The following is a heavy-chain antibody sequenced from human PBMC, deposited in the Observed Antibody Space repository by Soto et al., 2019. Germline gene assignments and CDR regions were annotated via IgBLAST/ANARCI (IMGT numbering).Heavy chain of an antibody. CDR2: IIPILGIA. CDR1: GGTFSSYT. V-gene: IGHV1-69*08. Sequence: QVQLVQSGAEVKKPGSSVKVSCKASGGTFSSYTISWVRQAPGQGLEWMGRIIPILGIANYAQKFQGRVTITADKSTSTAYMELSRMRSEDTAVYYCARDVAAAASFDYWGQGTLVTVSS. J-gene: IGHJ4*02. D-gene: IGHD6-13*01. CDR3: ARDVAAAASFDY.